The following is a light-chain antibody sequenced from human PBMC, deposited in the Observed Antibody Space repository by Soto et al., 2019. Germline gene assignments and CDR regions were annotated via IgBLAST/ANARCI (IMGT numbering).Light chain of an antibody. V-gene: IGKV3-15*01. CDR2: GAS. CDR3: QQSGSSSWP. Sequence: EGVMTRSRATLSVSPGERATLSCRASQSVSSNLAWYQQKPGQAPRLLIYGASTRATGIPARFSGSGSGTEFTLTISRLEPEDFTVYYCQQSGSSSWPFGQGTKVDIK. CDR1: QSVSSN. J-gene: IGKJ1*01.